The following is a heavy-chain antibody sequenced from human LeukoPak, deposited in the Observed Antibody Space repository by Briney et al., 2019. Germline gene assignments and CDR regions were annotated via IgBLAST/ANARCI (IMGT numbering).Heavy chain of an antibody. J-gene: IGHJ4*02. CDR3: ARGDIYWDY. CDR1: GYTFTAYY. V-gene: IGHV1-2*02. Sequence: ASVKVSCKASGYTFTAYYIYWLRQAPGQGLDWMGWINPNSGGTNYAQNFQDRFSMTRDTSISTAYMELTNLRSDDTAVYYCARGDIYWDYWGQGTQVTVSS. CDR2: INPNSGGT.